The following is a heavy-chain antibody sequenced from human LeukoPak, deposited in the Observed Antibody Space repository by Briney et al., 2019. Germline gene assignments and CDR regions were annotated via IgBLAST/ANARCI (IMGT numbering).Heavy chain of an antibody. Sequence: GGSLRLSCTVSGFTFSRYNMNWVRQAPGKGLEWVSLFESGGNTYYADSVKGRFTISRDNAKNSLYLQMNSLRAEDTAVYYCARTKVGATYYFDYWGQGTLVTVSS. J-gene: IGHJ4*02. V-gene: IGHV3-69-1*02. D-gene: IGHD1-26*01. CDR1: GFTFSRYN. CDR3: ARTKVGATYYFDY. CDR2: FESGGNT.